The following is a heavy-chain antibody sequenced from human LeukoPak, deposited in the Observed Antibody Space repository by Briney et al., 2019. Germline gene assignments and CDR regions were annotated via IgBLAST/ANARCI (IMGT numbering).Heavy chain of an antibody. CDR2: IKEDGSEE. J-gene: IGHJ4*02. Sequence: PGGSLRLSCAASGFTFSSYWMTWVRQAPTKGLEWVANIKEDGSEEYYVDSVKGRFTISRDNAKNSLYLQINSLRAEDTAVYYCARDQFSGYYDYWGQGTLVTVSS. CDR1: GFTFSSYW. D-gene: IGHD3-22*01. V-gene: IGHV3-7*01. CDR3: ARDQFSGYYDY.